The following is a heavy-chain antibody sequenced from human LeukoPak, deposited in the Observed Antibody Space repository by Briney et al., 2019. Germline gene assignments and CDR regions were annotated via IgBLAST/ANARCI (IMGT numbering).Heavy chain of an antibody. J-gene: IGHJ3*02. CDR2: INHSGST. CDR3: ASRPDAFDI. CDR1: GGSFSGYY. V-gene: IGHV4-34*01. Sequence: SETLSLTCAVYGGSFSGYYWSWIRQPPGKGLEGIGEINHSGSTNYNPSLKSRVTISVDTSKNQFSLKLSSVTAADTAVYYCASRPDAFDIWGQGTMVTVSS.